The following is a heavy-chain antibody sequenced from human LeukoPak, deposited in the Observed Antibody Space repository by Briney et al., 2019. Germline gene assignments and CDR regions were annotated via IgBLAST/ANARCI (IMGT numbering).Heavy chain of an antibody. V-gene: IGHV1-24*01. J-gene: IGHJ3*02. D-gene: IGHD4-17*01. CDR1: GYTLTELS. CDR2: FDPEDGET. CDR3: ATVYGDYAGPYDAFDI. Sequence: ASVKVSCKVSGYTLTELSMHWVRQAPGKGLEWMGGFDPEDGETIYAQKFQGRVTMTEDTSTDTAYMELSSLRSEDTAVYYCATVYGDYAGPYDAFDIWGLGTMVTVSS.